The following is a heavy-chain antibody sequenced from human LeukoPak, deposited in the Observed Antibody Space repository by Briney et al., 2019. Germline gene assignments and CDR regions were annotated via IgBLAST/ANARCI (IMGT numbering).Heavy chain of an antibody. D-gene: IGHD6-6*01. CDR1: GGSISSSSYY. J-gene: IGHJ6*03. Sequence: PSETLSLTCTVSGGSISSSSYYWGWIRQPPGKGLEWIGSIYYSGSTYYNPSLKSRVTISVDTSKNQFSLKLSSVTAADMAVYYCASIAARPTYYYYYMDVWGKGTTVTVSS. V-gene: IGHV4-39*01. CDR2: IYYSGST. CDR3: ASIAARPTYYYYYMDV.